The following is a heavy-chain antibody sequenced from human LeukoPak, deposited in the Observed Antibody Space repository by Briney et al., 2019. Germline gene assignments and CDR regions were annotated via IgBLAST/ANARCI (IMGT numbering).Heavy chain of an antibody. CDR1: GYTFTGYY. CDR3: ARESLLWFGEDDY. CDR2: IIPNSGGT. Sequence: ASVKVSCKASGYTFTGYYMRWVRQAPGQGLEWMGCIIPNSGGTNYAQKFQGRVTMTTDTSISTAYMELSRLRSDDTAVYYCARESLLWFGEDDYWGQGTLVTVSS. J-gene: IGHJ4*02. V-gene: IGHV1-2*02. D-gene: IGHD3-10*01.